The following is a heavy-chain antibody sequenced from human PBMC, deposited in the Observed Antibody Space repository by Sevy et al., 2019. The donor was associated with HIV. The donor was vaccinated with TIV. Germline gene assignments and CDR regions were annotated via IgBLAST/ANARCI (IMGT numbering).Heavy chain of an antibody. CDR1: GFTFNNYA. J-gene: IGHJ2*01. Sequence: GGSLRLSCAASGFTFNNYATSWVRQAPGKGPEWVSSINGRGDDTYYADSVKGRFTISRDNSKNTVELQVNSLSPEDTAVYYCLKYGGDNAGYFDLWGRGTLVTVSS. V-gene: IGHV3-23*01. CDR3: LKYGGDNAGYFDL. CDR2: INGRGDDT. D-gene: IGHD2-21*02.